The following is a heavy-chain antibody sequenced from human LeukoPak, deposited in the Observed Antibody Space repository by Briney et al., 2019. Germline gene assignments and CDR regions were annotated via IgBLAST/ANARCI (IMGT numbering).Heavy chain of an antibody. D-gene: IGHD3-3*01. Sequence: SETLSLTCTVSGGSISSGGYYWSWIRQPPGKGLEWIGYIYHSGSTYYNPSLKSRVTISVDRSKNQFSLKLSSVTAADTAVYYCATLLGRFLESWGQGTLVTVSS. V-gene: IGHV4-30-2*01. CDR3: ATLLGRFLES. J-gene: IGHJ4*02. CDR2: IYHSGST. CDR1: GGSISSGGYY.